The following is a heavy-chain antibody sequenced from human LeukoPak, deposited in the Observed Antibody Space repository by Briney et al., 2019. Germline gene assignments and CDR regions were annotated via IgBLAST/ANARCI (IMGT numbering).Heavy chain of an antibody. CDR2: IYTSGST. V-gene: IGHV4-61*02. Sequence: SETLSLTCTVSGGSISSGSYYWSWIRQPAGKGLEWIGRIYTSGSTNYNPSLMSRVTISVDTSKNQFSLKLSSVTAADTAVYYCAREAKWLAPNDAFDIWGQGTMVTVSS. CDR3: AREAKWLAPNDAFDI. CDR1: GGSISSGSYY. J-gene: IGHJ3*02. D-gene: IGHD6-19*01.